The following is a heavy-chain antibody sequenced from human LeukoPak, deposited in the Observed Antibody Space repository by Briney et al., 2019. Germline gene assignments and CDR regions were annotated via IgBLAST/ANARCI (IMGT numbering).Heavy chain of an antibody. CDR3: TRVDYYDSSVYYYWFDP. CDR1: AGSFSGYY. Sequence: SETLSLTCGVSAGSFSGYYWSWIRQPPGKGLEWIGEINHSGSTNYNPSLKSRVTISVDTSKNQFSLKLSSVTAADTAVYYCTRVDYYDSSVYYYWFDPWGQGTLVTVSS. V-gene: IGHV4-34*01. D-gene: IGHD3-22*01. J-gene: IGHJ5*02. CDR2: INHSGST.